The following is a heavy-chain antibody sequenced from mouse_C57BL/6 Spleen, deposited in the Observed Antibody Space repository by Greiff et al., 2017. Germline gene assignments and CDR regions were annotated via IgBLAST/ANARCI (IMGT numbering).Heavy chain of an antibody. D-gene: IGHD2-4*01. V-gene: IGHV2-4*01. CDR1: GFSLTSYG. J-gene: IGHJ4*01. CDR2: IWSGGST. Sequence: QVQLKESGPGLVQPSQSLSITCTVSGFSLTSYGVHWVRQPPGKGLEWLGVIWSGGSTDYNAAFISRLSISKDNSKSQVFFKMNSLQADDTAIYYCAKIYYDYDEGYYARDYWGQGTSVTVSS. CDR3: AKIYYDYDEGYYARDY.